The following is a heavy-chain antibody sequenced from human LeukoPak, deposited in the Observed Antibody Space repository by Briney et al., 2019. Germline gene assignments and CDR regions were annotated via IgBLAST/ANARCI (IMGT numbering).Heavy chain of an antibody. CDR1: GYTFTGYY. V-gene: IGHV1-2*02. J-gene: IGHJ5*02. CDR2: INPNSGGT. CDR3: ARDLVYESSGYWFDP. D-gene: IGHD3-22*01. Sequence: GASVKVSCKASGYTFTGYYVHWVRQAPGQGLERVGWINPNSGGTNYAQKFQGRVTMTRDTSISTAYMELSRLRSDDTAVYYCARDLVYESSGYWFDPWGQGTLVTVSS.